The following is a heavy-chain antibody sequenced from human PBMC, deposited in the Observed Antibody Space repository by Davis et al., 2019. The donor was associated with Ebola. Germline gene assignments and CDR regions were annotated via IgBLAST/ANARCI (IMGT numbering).Heavy chain of an antibody. Sequence: MPSETLSLTCTVSGGSISSRSYYWGWIRQPPGKGLEWIGSIYYSGTTYYNPSLKSRVTISVDTSKNQFSLKLSSVTAADTAVYFCARDVMFYDSSAYGYFDYWGQGALLTVSS. CDR1: GGSISSRSYY. CDR3: ARDVMFYDSSAYGYFDY. V-gene: IGHV4-39*07. D-gene: IGHD3-22*01. J-gene: IGHJ4*02. CDR2: IYYSGTT.